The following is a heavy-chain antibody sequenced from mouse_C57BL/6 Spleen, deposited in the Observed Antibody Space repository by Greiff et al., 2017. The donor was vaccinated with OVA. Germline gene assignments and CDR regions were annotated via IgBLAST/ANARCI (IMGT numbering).Heavy chain of an antibody. CDR2: ISSGSSTI. Sequence: DVMLVESGGGLVKPGGSLKLSCAASGFTFSDYGMHWVRQAPEKGLEWVAYISSGSSTIYYADTVKGRFTISRDNAKNTLFLQMTSLRSEDTAMYYCARPNWDDYYAMDYWGQGTSVTVSS. V-gene: IGHV5-17*01. CDR1: GFTFSDYG. CDR3: ARPNWDDYYAMDY. D-gene: IGHD4-1*01. J-gene: IGHJ4*01.